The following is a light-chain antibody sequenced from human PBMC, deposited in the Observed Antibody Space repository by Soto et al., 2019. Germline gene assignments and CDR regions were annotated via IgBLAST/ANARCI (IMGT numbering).Light chain of an antibody. V-gene: IGLV1-44*01. CDR2: NND. CDR1: NSNIGSNT. J-gene: IGLJ3*02. Sequence: QSVLTQPPSASGTPGQSVTISCSGSNSNIGSNTVNWYQQVSGEAPKLLIHNNDQRPSGVPDRFSGSKSDTSASLAISGLQSAAEADYYCTAWDDRLTAVLFGGGTKLTVL. CDR3: TAWDDRLTAVL.